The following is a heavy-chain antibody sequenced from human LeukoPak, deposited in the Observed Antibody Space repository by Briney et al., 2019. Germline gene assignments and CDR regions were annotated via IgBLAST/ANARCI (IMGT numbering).Heavy chain of an antibody. J-gene: IGHJ6*02. Sequence: PGGSLRLSCAASGFTFSSYAMSWVRQAPGKGLEWVSAISGSGGSTYYADSVKGRFTISRDNAKSTVFLQMDSLRPEDSAVYYCAKIVVPAAYYFYGMDVWGQGTTVTVSS. CDR2: ISGSGGST. V-gene: IGHV3-23*01. CDR1: GFTFSSYA. D-gene: IGHD2-2*01. CDR3: AKIVVPAAYYFYGMDV.